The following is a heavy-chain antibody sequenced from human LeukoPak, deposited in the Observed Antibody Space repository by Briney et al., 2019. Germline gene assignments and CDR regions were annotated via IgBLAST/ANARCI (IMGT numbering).Heavy chain of an antibody. V-gene: IGHV3-30-3*01. D-gene: IGHD3-22*01. CDR3: AKDLSSGPRYFDL. J-gene: IGHJ2*01. CDR1: GFTFSSYA. CDR2: ISYDGSNK. Sequence: GGSLRLSCAASGFTFSSYAMHWVRQAPGKGLEWVAVISYDGSNKYYADSVKGRFTISRDNSKNTLYLQMNSLRAEDTAVYYCAKDLSSGPRYFDLWGRGTLVTVSS.